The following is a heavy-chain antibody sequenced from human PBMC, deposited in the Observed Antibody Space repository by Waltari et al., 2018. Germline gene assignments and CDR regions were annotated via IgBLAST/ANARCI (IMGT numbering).Heavy chain of an antibody. D-gene: IGHD6-13*01. CDR3: ARDGTATGGKEYFQH. CDR1: GFIFSSYS. Sequence: EVQLVESGGGLVQQGRSLRLSCAASGFIFSSYSMGWVRQVPGKGLEWVSYISATSATISYADSVKGRFTISRDNAKNSLYLQMHGLSAEDTATYFCARDGTATGGKEYFQHWGQGTLVTVSS. V-gene: IGHV3-48*01. CDR2: ISATSATI. J-gene: IGHJ1*01.